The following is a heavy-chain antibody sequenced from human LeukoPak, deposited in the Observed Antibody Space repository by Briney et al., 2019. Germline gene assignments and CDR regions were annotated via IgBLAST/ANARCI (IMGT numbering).Heavy chain of an antibody. V-gene: IGHV4-59*12. CDR1: GGSISSYY. D-gene: IGHD6-19*01. CDR3: ARDGSSGWIQYYYYMDV. Sequence: SETLSLTCTVSGGSISSYYWSWIRQPPGKGLEWIGYIYYSGSTNYNPSLKSRVTMSVDTSKNQFSLKLSSVTAADTAVYYCARDGSSGWIQYYYYMDVWGKGTTVTVSS. J-gene: IGHJ6*03. CDR2: IYYSGST.